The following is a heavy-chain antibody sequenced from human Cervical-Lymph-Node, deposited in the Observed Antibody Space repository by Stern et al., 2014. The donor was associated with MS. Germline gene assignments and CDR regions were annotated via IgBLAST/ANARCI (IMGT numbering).Heavy chain of an antibody. V-gene: IGHV4-34*01. CDR1: GGSFSGYY. CDR3: ARDYFGSGTYANVI. CDR2: INDSGST. Sequence: QVQLQQWGAGLLKPSETLSLTCAVYGGSFSGYYWTWIRQPPGKGLEWIGEINDSGSTNYNPSLKSRVTISVDTSKNQFSLRLSSVTGADTAVYFCARDYFGSGTYANVIWGQGTLVTVSS. D-gene: IGHD3-10*01. J-gene: IGHJ4*02.